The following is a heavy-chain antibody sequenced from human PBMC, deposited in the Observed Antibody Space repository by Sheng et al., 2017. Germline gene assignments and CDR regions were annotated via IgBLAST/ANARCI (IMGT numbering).Heavy chain of an antibody. Sequence: QVQLVESGGGVVQPGGSVRLSCAASGFSFRGYAMHWVRQAPGKGLDWVAFIWHDGTITHYADSVKGRFTISRDNSMNSVYLQMSSLRPEDTAVYYCAKDGPVVWYSCSSFDQWGQGTLVSVSS. CDR1: GFSFRGYA. V-gene: IGHV3-30*02. J-gene: IGHJ4*02. D-gene: IGHD2-2*01. CDR3: AKDGPVVWYSCSSFDQ. CDR2: IWHDGTIT.